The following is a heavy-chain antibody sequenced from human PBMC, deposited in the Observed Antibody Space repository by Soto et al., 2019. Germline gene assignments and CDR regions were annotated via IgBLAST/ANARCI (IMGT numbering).Heavy chain of an antibody. J-gene: IGHJ5*02. D-gene: IGHD3-16*01. V-gene: IGHV3-30*18. Sequence: VQLVESGGGVVQPGTSLRLSCVASGFPFSSHGMHWVRQAPGKGLEWVAIISYDGSKRYYADSVKGRFTISRDNSKNTLYLQMSSLTGDDTAVYYCGKELFTVLTWGWFDPWGQGTLVTVSS. CDR2: ISYDGSKR. CDR3: GKELFTVLTWGWFDP. CDR1: GFPFSSHG.